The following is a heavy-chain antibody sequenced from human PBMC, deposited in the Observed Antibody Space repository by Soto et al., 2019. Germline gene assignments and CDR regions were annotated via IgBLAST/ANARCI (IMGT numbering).Heavy chain of an antibody. V-gene: IGHV4-30-4*01. D-gene: IGHD3-10*01. Sequence: QVQLQESGPGLVKPSQTLSLTCTVSGDSISSGDYFWSWVRQPPGKGLEWIGHIHYSGITYYNPSLTSRITIAVDTSRSQFSLKLSSVTAADTAVYYCARAAYGVVRLPFTYWGQGTLVTVSS. CDR2: IHYSGIT. J-gene: IGHJ4*02. CDR1: GDSISSGDYF. CDR3: ARAAYGVVRLPFTY.